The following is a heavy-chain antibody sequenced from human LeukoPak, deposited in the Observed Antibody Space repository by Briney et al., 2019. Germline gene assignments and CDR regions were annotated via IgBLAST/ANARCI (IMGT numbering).Heavy chain of an antibody. Sequence: ASVKVSCKASGYTFTSYDINWVRQATGQGLEWMGWMNPNSGNTGYAQKFQGSVTMTRNTSISTAYMELSSLRSEDTAVYYCARTYYYDSGSDNWFDPWGQGTLVTVSS. D-gene: IGHD3-10*01. CDR2: MNPNSGNT. CDR1: GYTFTSYD. CDR3: ARTYYYDSGSDNWFDP. V-gene: IGHV1-8*01. J-gene: IGHJ5*02.